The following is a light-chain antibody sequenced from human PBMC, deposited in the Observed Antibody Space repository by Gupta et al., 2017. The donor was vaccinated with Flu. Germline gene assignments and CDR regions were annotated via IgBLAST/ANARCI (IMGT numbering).Light chain of an antibody. CDR3: QQSHSTVT. V-gene: IGKV1-39*01. CDR2: DTS. CDR1: QNIGTY. J-gene: IGKJ4*01. Sequence: DIQMTQSPSSLSASVGDRVRITCRASQNIGTYLNWYQQKSGKAPKALIYDTSKLERGVPSRFSGSGSGTEFTLTISRLQPEDFATYYCQQSHSTVTFGGGTKVEI.